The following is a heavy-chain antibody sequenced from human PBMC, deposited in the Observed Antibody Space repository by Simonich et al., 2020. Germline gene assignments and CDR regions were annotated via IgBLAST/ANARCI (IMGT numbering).Heavy chain of an antibody. J-gene: IGHJ4*02. CDR1: GFTFSSYW. Sequence: EVQLVESGGGLVQPGGSLRLSCAASGFTFSSYWMHWVRRAPGKGRGWVSRINSDGSITNYADSVKGRFTISRDNAKNTLYLQMNSLRAEDTAVYYCARNRLDYWGQGTLVTVSS. CDR3: ARNRLDY. V-gene: IGHV3-74*01. CDR2: INSDGSIT.